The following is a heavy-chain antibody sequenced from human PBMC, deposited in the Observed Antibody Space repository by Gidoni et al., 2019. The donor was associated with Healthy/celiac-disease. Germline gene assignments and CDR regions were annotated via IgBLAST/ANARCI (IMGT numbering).Heavy chain of an antibody. V-gene: IGHV4-31*02. D-gene: IGHD3-3*01. J-gene: IGHJ4*02. CDR2: SGST. Sequence: SGSTYYNPSLKSRVTISVDTSKNQFSLKLSSVTAADTAVYYCARGFGVVIADYWGQGTLVTVSS. CDR3: ARGFGVVIADY.